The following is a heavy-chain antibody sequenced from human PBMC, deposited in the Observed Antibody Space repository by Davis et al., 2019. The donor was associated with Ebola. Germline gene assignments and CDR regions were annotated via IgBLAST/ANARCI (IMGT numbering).Heavy chain of an antibody. D-gene: IGHD4-17*01. CDR3: ARDRPSYGDYVYYYGMDI. V-gene: IGHV3-74*01. Sequence: HTGGSLRLSCAASGFTFSSYWMHWVRHAPGKGLVWVSRINSDGSSTSYADSVKGRFTISRDNAKNTLYLQMNSLRAEDTAVYYCARDRPSYGDYVYYYGMDIWGQGTTVTVSS. J-gene: IGHJ6*02. CDR2: INSDGSST. CDR1: GFTFSSYW.